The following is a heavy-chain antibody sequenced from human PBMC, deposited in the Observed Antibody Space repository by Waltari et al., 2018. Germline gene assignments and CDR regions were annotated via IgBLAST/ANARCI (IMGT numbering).Heavy chain of an antibody. CDR3: ARATRLMTTFGGVTTFDP. J-gene: IGHJ5*02. V-gene: IGHV4-39*01. CDR2: IYYTGST. Sequence: QMQLQESGPGLVKPSETLSLTCSVSGDSISSRPYYWAWTRQPPGKGLEWIGNIYYTGSTYYNPSLKSRVAMSVDTSKNQFSLTLNSVTATDAAVYFCARATRLMTTFGGVTTFDPWGQGALVTVSS. CDR1: GDSISSRPYY. D-gene: IGHD3-16*01.